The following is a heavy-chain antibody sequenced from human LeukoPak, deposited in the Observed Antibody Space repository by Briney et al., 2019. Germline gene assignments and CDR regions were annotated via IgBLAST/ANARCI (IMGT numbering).Heavy chain of an antibody. CDR2: ISNGGSTYYVSSNGGST. Sequence: GGSLRLSCSASGFTFSSYDMHWVRQAPGKGLEYVSSISNGGSTYYVSSNGGSTYYADSVKGRFTISRDNSKNTLYLQMSSLRAEDTAVYYCVAYYYDSSGYYDFDYWGREPWSPSPQ. CDR3: VAYYYDSSGYYDFDY. V-gene: IGHV3-64D*06. CDR1: GFTFSSYD. D-gene: IGHD3-22*01. J-gene: IGHJ4*02.